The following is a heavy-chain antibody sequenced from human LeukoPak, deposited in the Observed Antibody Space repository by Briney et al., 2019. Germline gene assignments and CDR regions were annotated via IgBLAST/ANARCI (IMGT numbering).Heavy chain of an antibody. J-gene: IGHJ6*03. Sequence: LETLSLTCTVSGGSISGPYWSWVRQPPGKGLEWIGDVYYSGSTHQNPSLKSRVTISVDTSKNQFSLKLRSVTAADTAVYYCARVMGDLASLYHMDVWGKGTTVTVSS. D-gene: IGHD3-16*01. CDR1: GGSISGPY. CDR2: VYYSGST. CDR3: ARVMGDLASLYHMDV. V-gene: IGHV4-59*11.